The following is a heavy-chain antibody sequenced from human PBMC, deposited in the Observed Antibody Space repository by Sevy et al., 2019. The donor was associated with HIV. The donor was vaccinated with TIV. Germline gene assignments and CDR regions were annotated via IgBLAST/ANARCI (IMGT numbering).Heavy chain of an antibody. CDR1: GGSISSGDYY. D-gene: IGHD6-6*01. J-gene: IGHJ6*02. CDR2: IYYSGST. V-gene: IGHV4-30-4*01. CDR3: AGSSSSSRYYYYGMDV. Sequence: SETLSLTCTVSGGSISSGDYYWSWIRQPPGKGLEWIGYIYYSGSTYYHPSLKSRVTISVDTSKNQFSLKLSSVTAADTAVYYCAGSSSSSRYYYYGMDVWGQGTTVTVSS.